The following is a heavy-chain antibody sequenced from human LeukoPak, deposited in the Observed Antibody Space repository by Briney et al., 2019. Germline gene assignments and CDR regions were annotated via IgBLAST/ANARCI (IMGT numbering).Heavy chain of an antibody. D-gene: IGHD5-12*01. Sequence: GASVKVSCKASGGTFSSYAISWVRQAPGQGLEWMGGIIPIFGTANYAQEFQGRVTITTDESTSTAYMELSSLRSEDTAVYYCASTTEFRDYSGYDQTPQWGQGTLVTVSS. J-gene: IGHJ4*02. CDR2: IIPIFGTA. V-gene: IGHV1-69*05. CDR1: GGTFSSYA. CDR3: ASTTEFRDYSGYDQTPQ.